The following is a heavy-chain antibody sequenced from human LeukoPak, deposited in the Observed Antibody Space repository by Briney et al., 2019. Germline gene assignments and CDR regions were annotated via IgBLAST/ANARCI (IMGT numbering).Heavy chain of an antibody. D-gene: IGHD6-19*01. CDR2: IISSSDTI. J-gene: IGHJ6*02. CDR3: ARGTSGWEGYGMDV. Sequence: GSLRLSCAASGFTFSSYSMNWVRQAPGKGLEWVSYIISSSDTIYYADSVKGRFTISRDNAKNSLYLQMNSLRDEDTAVYYCARGTSGWEGYGMDVWGQGTTVTVSS. CDR1: GFTFSSYS. V-gene: IGHV3-48*02.